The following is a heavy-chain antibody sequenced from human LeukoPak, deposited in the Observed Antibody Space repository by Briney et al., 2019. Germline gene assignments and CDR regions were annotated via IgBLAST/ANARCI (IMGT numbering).Heavy chain of an antibody. Sequence: PSETLSPTCTVSGVSVSTYYWTWIRQPPGKGLQFIGYIYSSGDTNYNPSLKSRVTISIDTSKNQVSLNLRSVTAADTAVYYCARPLGSGYHYGYFDLWGRGTLVTVSS. D-gene: IGHD3-22*01. V-gene: IGHV4-59*02. CDR1: GVSVSTYY. J-gene: IGHJ2*01. CDR2: IYSSGDT. CDR3: ARPLGSGYHYGYFDL.